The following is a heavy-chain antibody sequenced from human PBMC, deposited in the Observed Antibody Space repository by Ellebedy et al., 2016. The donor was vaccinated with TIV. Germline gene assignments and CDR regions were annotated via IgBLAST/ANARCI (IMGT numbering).Heavy chain of an antibody. Sequence: SVKVSXXASGYTFTGYYMHWVRQAPGQGLEWMGGIIPIFGTANYAQKFQGRVTITADESTSTAYMELSSLRSEDTAVYYCARVFMSVGATFDYWGQGTLVTVSS. J-gene: IGHJ4*02. CDR3: ARVFMSVGATFDY. CDR1: GYTFTGYY. V-gene: IGHV1-69*13. CDR2: IIPIFGTA. D-gene: IGHD1-26*01.